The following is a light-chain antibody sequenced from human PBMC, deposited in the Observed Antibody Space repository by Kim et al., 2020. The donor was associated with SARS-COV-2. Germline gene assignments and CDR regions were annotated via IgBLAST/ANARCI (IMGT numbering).Light chain of an antibody. CDR1: RSVVGGYKD. Sequence: GQYATFSGTVNRSVVGGYKDVSWHQHHPGDPHQLIIYDVSKRPSGAPDRFSASKAGKTTSLTISGLPNEDEADYYCCSYAGIYTWVFGGGTQLTVL. V-gene: IGLV2-11*01. CDR2: DVS. J-gene: IGLJ3*02. CDR3: CSYAGIYTWV.